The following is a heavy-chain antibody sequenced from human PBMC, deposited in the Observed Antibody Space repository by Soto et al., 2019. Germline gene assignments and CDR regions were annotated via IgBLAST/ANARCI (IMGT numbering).Heavy chain of an antibody. Sequence: SETLSLTCTVSGGSISSYYWSWIRQPPAKGLEWIGYIYYSASTNYNPSLKSRVTISVDTSKNQFSLKLSSVTAADTAVYYCAMGRYDCGVVMTYDSGMVVWGQGNTSTVP. CDR3: AMGRYDCGVVMTYDSGMVV. V-gene: IGHV4-59*01. J-gene: IGHJ6*02. CDR1: GGSISSYY. CDR2: IYYSAST. D-gene: IGHD3-3*01.